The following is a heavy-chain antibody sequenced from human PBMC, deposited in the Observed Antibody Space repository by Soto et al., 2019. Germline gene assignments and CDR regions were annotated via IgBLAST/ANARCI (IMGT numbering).Heavy chain of an antibody. V-gene: IGHV3-23*01. CDR1: GFTFSSYV. CDR2: ISGSGGSS. D-gene: IGHD2-2*01. Sequence: GGSLRLSCAASGFTFSSYVISWVRQGPGEGLEWVSGISGSGGSSYYADSEKGRFTISRDNSKNTLYLQMTSLRAEDTAIYYCAKMNGDVVVPVYYYYFYMDVWGKGTTVTVSS. J-gene: IGHJ6*03. CDR3: AKMNGDVVVPVYYYYFYMDV.